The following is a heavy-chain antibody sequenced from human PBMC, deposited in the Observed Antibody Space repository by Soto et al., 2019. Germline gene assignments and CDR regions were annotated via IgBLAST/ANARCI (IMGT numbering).Heavy chain of an antibody. CDR1: GFTFSSYP. D-gene: IGHD2-15*01. Sequence: QVQLVESGGGVVQPGRSPRLSCAASGFTFSSYPMHWVRQVPGKGLEWVALISSDGDNKYYADSVRGRFPISRDNSNNTLYLQMYSLRADDTAVYYCARGSGYSEYWGQGTLVTVSS. J-gene: IGHJ4*02. CDR3: ARGSGYSEY. CDR2: ISSDGDNK. V-gene: IGHV3-30-3*01.